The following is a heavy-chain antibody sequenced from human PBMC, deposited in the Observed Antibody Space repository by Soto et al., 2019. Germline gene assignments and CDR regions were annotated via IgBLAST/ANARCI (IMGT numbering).Heavy chain of an antibody. D-gene: IGHD6-13*01. Sequence: EVQLVESGGGLVQPGGSLRLSCAASGFTLSSYNMNWVRQAPGKGLDWVSYISGSSDTIYYAESVKGRFTISRDNAKNSLYLQMDSRRDEDTAVYYCARDHGGSTWFVGIYYEFGVDVWGQGTTVTVSS. CDR1: GFTLSSYN. CDR3: ARDHGGSTWFVGIYYEFGVDV. CDR2: ISGSSDTI. J-gene: IGHJ6*02. V-gene: IGHV3-48*02.